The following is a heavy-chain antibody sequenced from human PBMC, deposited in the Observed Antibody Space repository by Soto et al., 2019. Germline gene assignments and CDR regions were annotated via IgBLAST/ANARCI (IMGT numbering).Heavy chain of an antibody. J-gene: IGHJ6*02. CDR2: ISGSDGST. Sequence: GESLRLSCAASGFTFSSYAMSWVRQAPGKGLEWVSAISGSDGSTYYADSVKGRFSISRDNSKNTLFLQMNSLRAEDTAVYYCAKGFRDYYFYTMDFWGQGTSVTVSS. CDR1: GFTFSSYA. D-gene: IGHD3-10*01. CDR3: AKGFRDYYFYTMDF. V-gene: IGHV3-23*01.